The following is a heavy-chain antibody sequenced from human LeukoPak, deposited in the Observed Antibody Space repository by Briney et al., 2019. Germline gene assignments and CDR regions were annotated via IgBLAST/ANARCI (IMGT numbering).Heavy chain of an antibody. V-gene: IGHV3-74*01. CDR3: AHLLFSPYCGGDCYAATSDY. CDR1: GFTFSSYW. Sequence: PGGSLRLSCAASGFTFSSYWMHWVRQAPGKGLVWVSRINSDGSSTSYEDSVKGRFTISRDNAKNTLCLQMNSLGAEDTAVYYCAHLLFSPYCGGDCYAATSDYWGQGTLVTVSS. CDR2: INSDGSST. J-gene: IGHJ4*02. D-gene: IGHD2-21*02.